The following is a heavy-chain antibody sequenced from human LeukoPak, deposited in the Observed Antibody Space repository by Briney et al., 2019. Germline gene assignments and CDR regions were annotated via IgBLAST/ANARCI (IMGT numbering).Heavy chain of an antibody. V-gene: IGHV3-30*18. CDR2: ISYDGSNK. Sequence: PGRFLRLSCAASGFTFSSYGMHWVRQAPGKGLEWVAVISYDGSNKYYADSVKGRFTISRDNSKNTLYLQMNSLRAEDTAVYYCAKDVIAAADTEGFDYWGQGTLVTVSS. CDR1: GFTFSSYG. D-gene: IGHD6-13*01. J-gene: IGHJ4*02. CDR3: AKDVIAAADTEGFDY.